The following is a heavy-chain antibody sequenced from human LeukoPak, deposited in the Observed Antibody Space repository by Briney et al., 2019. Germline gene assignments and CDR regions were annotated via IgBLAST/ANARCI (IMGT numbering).Heavy chain of an antibody. CDR2: IYYSGST. Sequence: SETLSLTCTVSGGSISSSSYYWGWIRQPPGKGLEWIGSIYYSGSTYYNPSLKSRVTISVDTSKNQFSLKLSSVTAADTAVYYCARDRTLPYYYYYYYMDVWGKGTTVTVSS. CDR1: GGSISSSSYY. CDR3: ARDRTLPYYYYYYYMDV. V-gene: IGHV4-39*07. J-gene: IGHJ6*03. D-gene: IGHD1/OR15-1a*01.